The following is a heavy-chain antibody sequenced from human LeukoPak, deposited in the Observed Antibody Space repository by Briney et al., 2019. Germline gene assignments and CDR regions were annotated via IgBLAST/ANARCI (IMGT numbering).Heavy chain of an antibody. CDR2: INPSGGST. Sequence: ASVKVSCKASGYTFTSYYMHWVRQAPGQGLEWMGIINPSGGSTSYAQKFQGRVTMTRDTSTSTVYMELSSLRSEDTAVYYCARDPVCSGGSCYSTPDYWGQGTLVTVSS. CDR3: ARDPVCSGGSCYSTPDY. V-gene: IGHV1-46*01. J-gene: IGHJ4*02. D-gene: IGHD2-15*01. CDR1: GYTFTSYY.